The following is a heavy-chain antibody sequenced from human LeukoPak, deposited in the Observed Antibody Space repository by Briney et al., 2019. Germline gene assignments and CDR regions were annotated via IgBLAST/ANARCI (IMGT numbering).Heavy chain of an antibody. V-gene: IGHV3-23*01. CDR2: ISGSGDST. CDR1: GFTFSTYG. CDR3: AKEDSSGYYYFERRGVDY. J-gene: IGHJ4*02. Sequence: PGGSLRLSCAASGFTFSTYGMSWVRQAPGKGLEWVSAISGSGDSTYYADSVKGRFTISRDNSKNTLYLQMNSLRAEDTAVYYCAKEDSSGYYYFERRGVDYWGQGTLVTVSS. D-gene: IGHD3-22*01.